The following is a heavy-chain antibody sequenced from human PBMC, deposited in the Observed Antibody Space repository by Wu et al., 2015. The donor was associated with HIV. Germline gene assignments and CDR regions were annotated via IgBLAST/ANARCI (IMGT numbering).Heavy chain of an antibody. V-gene: IGHV1-2*02. CDR2: LNPNSGST. J-gene: IGHJ4*02. Sequence: QVQLIQSGAEVQKPGASVRISCKSAGYIFTDYFIHWVRRVPGQGLEWMGRLNPNSGSTDYAQKFQGRVTVTRDTSISTAYMEVRGLRPDDTAVYYCASGIQSGGANYWGQGTLVTVSS. CDR1: GYIFTDYF. CDR3: ASGIQSGGANY. D-gene: IGHD1-1*01.